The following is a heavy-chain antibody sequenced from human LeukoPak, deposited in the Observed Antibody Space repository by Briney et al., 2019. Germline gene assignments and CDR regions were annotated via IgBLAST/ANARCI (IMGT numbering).Heavy chain of an antibody. V-gene: IGHV1-69*06. J-gene: IGHJ6*03. CDR2: IIPIFGTA. D-gene: IGHD3-10*01. CDR1: GGTFSSYA. Sequence: ASVKVSCKASGGTFSSYAIGWVRQAPRQGLEWMGGIIPIFGTANYAQKFQGRVTITADKSTSTAYMELSSLRSEDTAVYYCARATDEFGELSSRDYYMDVWGKGTTVTVSS. CDR3: ARATDEFGELSSRDYYMDV.